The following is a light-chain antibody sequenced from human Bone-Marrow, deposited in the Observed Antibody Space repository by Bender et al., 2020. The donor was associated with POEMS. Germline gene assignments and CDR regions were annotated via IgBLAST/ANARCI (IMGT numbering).Light chain of an antibody. J-gene: IGLJ3*02. CDR2: DVT. CDR1: SSADSDNNY. V-gene: IGLV2-14*03. Sequence: QSALTQPASVSGSPGQSITISCTGVSSADSDNNYVSWYQQHPGKAPKLIISDVTNRPSGVSDRFSGSKSGHTASLTISGLQAEDEADYHCQCYDSSLNAWVFGGGTKLTVL. CDR3: QCYDSSLNAWV.